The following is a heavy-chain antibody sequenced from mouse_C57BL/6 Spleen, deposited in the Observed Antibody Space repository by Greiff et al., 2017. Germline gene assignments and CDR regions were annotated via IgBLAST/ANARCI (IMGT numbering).Heavy chain of an antibody. CDR2: INPSTGGT. V-gene: IGHV1-42*01. CDR3: ARGLLRSRCLAY. J-gene: IGHJ3*01. CDR1: GYSFTGYY. Sequence: DVKLQESGPELVKPGASVKISCKASGYSFTGYYMNWVKQSPEKSLEWIGEINPSTGGTTYNQKFKAKATLTVDKSSSTAYMQLKSLTSEDSAVYYCARGLLRSRCLAYWGQGTLVTVSA. D-gene: IGHD1-1*01.